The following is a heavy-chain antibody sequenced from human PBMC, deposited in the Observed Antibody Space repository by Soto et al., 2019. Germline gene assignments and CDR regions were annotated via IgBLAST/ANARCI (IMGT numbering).Heavy chain of an antibody. V-gene: IGHV2-5*02. D-gene: IGHD1-1*01. CDR2: FYWDDDK. Sequence: SGPTLVNPTETLTLTCTFSGFSLSTNGVGVGWIRQPPGKALEWLGLFYWDDDKRYSPSLEGRLTITKDTSKNQVVLTMTNMDPVDTGTYYCAYRKGAATGTCNWFDPWDQGIQVTVSS. CDR3: AYRKGAATGTCNWFDP. J-gene: IGHJ5*02. CDR1: GFSLSTNGVG.